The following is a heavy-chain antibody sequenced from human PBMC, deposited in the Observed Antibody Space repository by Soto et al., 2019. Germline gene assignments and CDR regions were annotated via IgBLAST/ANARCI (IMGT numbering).Heavy chain of an antibody. CDR2: IYDSGST. CDR1: GGSIGSSNW. CDR3: ARVLRYCSSTSCYAYYYYGMDV. V-gene: IGHV4-4*02. D-gene: IGHD2-2*01. J-gene: IGHJ6*02. Sequence: PSETLSLTCAVSGGSIGSSNWWSWVRQSPGKGLEWIGEIYDSGSTNYNPSLKSRVTISLDKSKNQFSLKLSSVNAADTAVYYCARVLRYCSSTSCYAYYYYGMDVWGQGTTVTVSS.